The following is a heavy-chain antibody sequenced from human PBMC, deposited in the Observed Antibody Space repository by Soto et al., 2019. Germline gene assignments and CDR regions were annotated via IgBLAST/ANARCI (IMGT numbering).Heavy chain of an antibody. J-gene: IGHJ3*02. Sequence: QVQLQESGQGLVKPSQTLSLTCTVSGGSIRNDNLYWSYLSERPGMGLEWIGYISYSGSTFSHPSLQSRFGISVAPSNNQFSLTLKSVTAADTAVYYCARYLEGIVTGRGAFCILGRGTLGTVSS. CDR3: ARYLEGIVTGRGAFCI. CDR2: ISYSGST. V-gene: IGHV4-31*03. CDR1: GGSIRNDNLY. D-gene: IGHD3-9*01.